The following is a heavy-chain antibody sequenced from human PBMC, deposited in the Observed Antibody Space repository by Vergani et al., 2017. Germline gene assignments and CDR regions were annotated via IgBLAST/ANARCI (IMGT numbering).Heavy chain of an antibody. V-gene: IGHV4-61*02. D-gene: IGHD2-15*01. J-gene: IGHJ4*02. CDR1: GESIRSGSHY. CDR2: IHTGGSN. CDR3: ARSRPYCTSGSCPAI. Sequence: QVKLQESGPGLLKPSQTVSLTCTVSGESIRSGSHYWSWIRPPPGKGPEWIGHIHTGGSNDLNPSFKSRVSISVDTSKGQFYLQLNAVTVADTAVYYCARSRPYCTSGSCPAIWGQGTLVTVSS.